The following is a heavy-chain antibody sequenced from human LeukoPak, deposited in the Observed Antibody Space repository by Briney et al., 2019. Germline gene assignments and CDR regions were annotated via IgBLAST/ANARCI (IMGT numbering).Heavy chain of an antibody. Sequence: SETLSLTCAVYGGSFSGYYWSWIRQPPGKGLEWIGEINHSGSTNYNPSLKSRVTISVDTSKNQFSLKLSSVTAADTAVYYCAREDSRGSQLDYWGQGTLVTVSS. CDR2: INHSGST. CDR1: GGSFSGYY. D-gene: IGHD3-22*01. CDR3: AREDSRGSQLDY. V-gene: IGHV4-34*01. J-gene: IGHJ4*02.